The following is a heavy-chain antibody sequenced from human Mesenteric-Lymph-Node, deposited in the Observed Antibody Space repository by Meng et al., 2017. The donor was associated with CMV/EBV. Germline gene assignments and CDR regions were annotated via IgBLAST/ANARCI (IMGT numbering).Heavy chain of an antibody. D-gene: IGHD6-19*01. J-gene: IGHJ6*02. CDR1: GFTFSSIG. CDR3: AKDRLTSGWYSPYYYYGVDV. Sequence: GESLKISCAASGFTFSSIGMHWVRQAPGKGLEWVAFIRFDGSNKDYEDSVKGRFTISRDNSKNTLYLQMNNLRAEDTAVYHCAKDRLTSGWYSPYYYYGVDVWGQGTTVTVSS. V-gene: IGHV3-30*02. CDR2: IRFDGSNK.